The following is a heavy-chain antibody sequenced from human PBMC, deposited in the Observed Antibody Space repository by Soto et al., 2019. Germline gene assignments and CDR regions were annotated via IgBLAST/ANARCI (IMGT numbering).Heavy chain of an antibody. V-gene: IGHV4-4*07. J-gene: IGHJ4*02. D-gene: IGHD3-10*01. Sequence: SETLSLTCTVSGGSISSYYWSWIRQPAGKGLEWIGRIYTSGSTNYNPSLKSRVTMSVDTSKNQFSLKLSSVTAADTAVYYCARGYGSGSYDVSLFDYWGQGTLVTVSS. CDR3: ARGYGSGSYDVSLFDY. CDR1: GGSISSYY. CDR2: IYTSGST.